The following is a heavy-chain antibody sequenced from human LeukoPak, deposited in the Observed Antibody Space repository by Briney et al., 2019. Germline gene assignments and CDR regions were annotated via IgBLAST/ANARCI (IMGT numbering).Heavy chain of an antibody. D-gene: IGHD1-26*01. CDR2: ITPSGDGT. CDR3: AKDSPVATW. V-gene: IGHV3-23*01. CDR1: GFTFSSPA. Sequence: PRGGSLRLSCAASGFTFSSPAMSWVRQTPGMGLEWVSSITPSGDGTYYAASVKGRFTISRDNSKNTLYLQMDSLRADDTAKYYCAKDSPVATWWGQGTLVTVSS. J-gene: IGHJ4*02.